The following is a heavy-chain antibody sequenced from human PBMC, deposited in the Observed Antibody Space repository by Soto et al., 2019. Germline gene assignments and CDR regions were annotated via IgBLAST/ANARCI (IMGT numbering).Heavy chain of an antibody. J-gene: IGHJ4*02. V-gene: IGHV3-30-3*01. Sequence: LXLSCAASAFTFSSYAMHWVRQAPVKGLEWVAVISYDGSNKYYADSVKGRFTISRDNSKNTLYLQVNSLRAEDTAVYYCARGPSSLTRFDYWGQGTLVTVSS. CDR2: ISYDGSNK. CDR1: AFTFSSYA. D-gene: IGHD2-2*01. CDR3: ARGPSSLTRFDY.